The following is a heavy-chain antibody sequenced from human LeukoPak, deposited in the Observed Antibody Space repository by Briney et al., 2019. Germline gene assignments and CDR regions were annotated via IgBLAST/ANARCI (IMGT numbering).Heavy chain of an antibody. J-gene: IGHJ4*02. Sequence: SETLSLTCAVYGGSFSGYYWSWIRQPPGKGLEWIGEINHSGSTNYNPSLKSRVTISVDTSKNQFSLKLSSVTAADTAVYYCVRGAGLFDSSGYYPGPHLDYWGQGTLVTVSS. V-gene: IGHV4-34*01. CDR2: INHSGST. D-gene: IGHD3-22*01. CDR3: VRGAGLFDSSGYYPGPHLDY. CDR1: GGSFSGYY.